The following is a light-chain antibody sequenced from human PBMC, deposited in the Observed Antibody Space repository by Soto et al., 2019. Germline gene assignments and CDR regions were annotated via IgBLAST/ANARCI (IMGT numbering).Light chain of an antibody. CDR3: QQYGSSPPT. CDR2: GAS. CDR1: QSVSSNY. V-gene: IGKV3-20*01. J-gene: IGKJ1*01. Sequence: EIVLTQSPGTLSLSPGERATLSCRASQSVSSNYLAWYQQKPGQGSRLLIYGASSRATGIPDRFSGSGSGTDFTLTISRLEPEDFAVYYCQQYGSSPPTFGRGTKVEIK.